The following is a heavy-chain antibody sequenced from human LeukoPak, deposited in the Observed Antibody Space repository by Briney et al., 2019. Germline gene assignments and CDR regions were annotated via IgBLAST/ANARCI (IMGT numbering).Heavy chain of an antibody. CDR1: GGSFSGYY. D-gene: IGHD3-22*01. Sequence: ETLSLTCAVYGGSFSGYYWSWIRQPPGKGLEWVSGVSGSGGSTYYADSVEGRFTITRDNSKNTLYLQMNTLRAEDTAVYYCAKGSYYDNSGYYYFDYWGQGTLVTVSS. V-gene: IGHV3-23*01. J-gene: IGHJ4*02. CDR2: VSGSGGST. CDR3: AKGSYYDNSGYYYFDY.